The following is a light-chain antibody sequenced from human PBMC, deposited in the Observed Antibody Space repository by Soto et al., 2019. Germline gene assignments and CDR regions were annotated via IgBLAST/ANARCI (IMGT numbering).Light chain of an antibody. V-gene: IGLV2-14*03. CDR2: DVS. CDR3: SSYTSTNTLDVV. Sequence: QSALTQPASVSGSPGQSITISCSGTTSDIGSHNYVSWYQHHPGKAPKLMIYDVSDRPSGVSNRFSGSKSGNTASLTISGLQAEDEADYYCSSYTSTNTLDVVFGGGTKLTVL. CDR1: TSDIGSHNY. J-gene: IGLJ2*01.